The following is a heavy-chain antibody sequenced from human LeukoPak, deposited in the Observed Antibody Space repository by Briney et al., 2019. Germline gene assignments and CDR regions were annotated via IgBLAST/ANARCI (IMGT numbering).Heavy chain of an antibody. J-gene: IGHJ4*02. CDR1: GYSISSGYY. CDR3: ASLYGTLVYY. D-gene: IGHD2-8*01. CDR2: IYHSGST. V-gene: IGHV4-38-2*01. Sequence: SETLSLTCAVSGYSISSGYYWGWIRQPPGKGLEWIGSIYHSGSTYYNPSLKSRVPISVDTSKNQFSLKLSSVTAADTAVYYCASLYGTLVYYWGQGTLVTVSS.